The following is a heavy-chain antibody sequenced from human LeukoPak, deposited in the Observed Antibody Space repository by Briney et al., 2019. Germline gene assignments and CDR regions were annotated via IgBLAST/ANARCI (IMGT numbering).Heavy chain of an antibody. CDR2: IYYSGST. Sequence: SETLSLTCTVSGGSISSYYWSWIRQPPGKGLEWIGYIYYSGSTNYNPPLKSRVTISVDTSKNQFSLKLSSVTAADTAVYYCARDRGGDFWSSYYDYWGQGTLVTVSS. V-gene: IGHV4-59*01. D-gene: IGHD3-3*01. CDR1: GGSISSYY. CDR3: ARDRGGDFWSSYYDY. J-gene: IGHJ4*02.